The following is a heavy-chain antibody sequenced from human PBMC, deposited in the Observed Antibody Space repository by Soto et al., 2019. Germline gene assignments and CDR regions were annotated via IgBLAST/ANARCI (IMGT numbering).Heavy chain of an antibody. CDR3: AREPYDITGNRIDS. CDR1: GCSIRGDYY. CDR2: VYHTGST. D-gene: IGHD3-22*01. Sequence: SETLSLTCAVSGCSIRGDYYWNWIRQAPGKGLEWIGYVYHTGSTYHNPSLKSRGSISVDTSNNQFSLKLSSVTAADTAVYFCAREPYDITGNRIDSWGQGIPVTVSS. V-gene: IGHV4-30-4*01. J-gene: IGHJ5*01.